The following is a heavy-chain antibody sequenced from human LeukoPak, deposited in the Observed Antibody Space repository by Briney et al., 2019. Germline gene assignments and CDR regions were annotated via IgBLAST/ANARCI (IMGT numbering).Heavy chain of an antibody. J-gene: IGHJ4*02. Sequence: GESLQISCKGSGYSFTSYWISWVRQMPGKGLEWMGRIDPSDSYTNYSPSFRGHVTISADKSISTAYLQWSSLKASDTAMYYCARRYRSSWYAADYWGQGTLVTVSS. CDR1: GYSFTSYW. CDR2: IDPSDSYT. D-gene: IGHD6-13*01. CDR3: ARRYRSSWYAADY. V-gene: IGHV5-10-1*01.